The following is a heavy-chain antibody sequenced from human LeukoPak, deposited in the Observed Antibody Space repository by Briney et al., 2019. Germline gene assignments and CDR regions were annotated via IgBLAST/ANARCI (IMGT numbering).Heavy chain of an antibody. V-gene: IGHV4-34*01. CDR2: INHSGST. Sequence: PSETLSLTCTVSGGSISSYYWSWIRQPPGKGLEWIGEINHSGSTNYNPSLKSRVTISVDTSKNQFSLKLSSVTAADTAVYYCANAEYCSSTSCSDYWGQGTLVTVSS. CDR1: GGSISSYY. D-gene: IGHD2-2*01. CDR3: ANAEYCSSTSCSDY. J-gene: IGHJ4*02.